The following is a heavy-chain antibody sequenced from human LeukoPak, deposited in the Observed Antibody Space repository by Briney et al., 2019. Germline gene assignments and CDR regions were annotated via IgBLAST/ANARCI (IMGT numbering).Heavy chain of an antibody. CDR1: GFTCSDFS. CDR3: AKSGSSNWEWLDP. V-gene: IGHV3-21*04. D-gene: IGHD2-2*01. J-gene: IGHJ5*02. Sequence: GGSLRFTGAASGFTCSDFSMNWVRQAPGKGLEWVSSISTSSSYIYYADSLRGRFTISRDNAKNRLHLQMNSLRAEDTAVYYCAKSGSSNWEWLDPWGHGNLVTVSS. CDR2: ISTSSSYI.